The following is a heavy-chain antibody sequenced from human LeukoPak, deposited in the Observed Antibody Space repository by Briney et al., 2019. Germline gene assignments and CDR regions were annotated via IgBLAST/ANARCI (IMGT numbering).Heavy chain of an antibody. CDR1: GFTFSSYA. CDR2: ISGSGGST. CDR3: ARAIAAAGYYYCYMDV. J-gene: IGHJ6*03. V-gene: IGHV3-23*01. Sequence: QPGGSLRLSCAASGFTFSSYAVSWVRQAPGKGLEWVSAISGSGGSTYYADSVKGRFTISRDNSKNTLYLQMNSLRAEDTAVYYCARAIAAAGYYYCYMDVWGKGTTVTVSS. D-gene: IGHD6-13*01.